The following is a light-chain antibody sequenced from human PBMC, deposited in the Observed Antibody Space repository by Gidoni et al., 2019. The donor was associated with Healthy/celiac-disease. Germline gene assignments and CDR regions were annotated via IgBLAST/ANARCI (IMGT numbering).Light chain of an antibody. Sequence: DIQMTQSPSSLSASVGDRFTITCRARQSIGSHLNWYQQKTGKAHKILIYAASSLQSGVPSRVSGSGSGTDFTLTISSLQPEDFATYYCQQSYTTWTFGQGTKVEIK. CDR2: AAS. CDR3: QQSYTTWT. V-gene: IGKV1-39*01. CDR1: QSIGSH. J-gene: IGKJ1*01.